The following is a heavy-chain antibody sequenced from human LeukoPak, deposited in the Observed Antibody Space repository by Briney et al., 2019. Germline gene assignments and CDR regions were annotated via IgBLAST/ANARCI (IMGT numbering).Heavy chain of an antibody. CDR2: IYYSGST. V-gene: IGHV4-59*01. CDR1: GGSISSYY. Sequence: SETLSLTCTVSGGSISSYYWSWIRQPPGKGLEWIGYIYYSGSTNYNPSLKSRVTISVDTSKNQFSLKLSSVTAADTAVYYCARGSRDGYPALSDYWGQGTLVTVSS. D-gene: IGHD5-24*01. J-gene: IGHJ4*02. CDR3: ARGSRDGYPALSDY.